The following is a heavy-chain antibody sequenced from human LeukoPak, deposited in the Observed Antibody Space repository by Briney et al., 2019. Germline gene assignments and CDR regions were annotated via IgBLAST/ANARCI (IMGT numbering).Heavy chain of an antibody. CDR3: ARAPLVAAAFDY. J-gene: IGHJ4*02. V-gene: IGHV4-39*07. CDR1: GGSISSSSNY. CDR2: IYYSGNT. Sequence: SETLSLTCTVSGGSISSSSNYWDWIRQPPGEGLEWIGSIYYSGNTYYNPSLKSRVTISVDTSKNQFSLKLSSVTAADTAVYYCARAPLVAAAFDYWGQGTLVTVSS. D-gene: IGHD6-13*01.